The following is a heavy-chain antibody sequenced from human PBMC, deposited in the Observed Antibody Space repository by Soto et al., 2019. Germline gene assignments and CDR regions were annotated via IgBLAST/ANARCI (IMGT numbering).Heavy chain of an antibody. V-gene: IGHV3-23*01. CDR1: GFTFSSYA. CDR3: AKDREDYGDYSWFDP. Sequence: GGSLRLSCAASGFTFSSYAMSWVRQAPGKGLEWVSAISGSGGSTYYADSVKGRFTISRDNSKNTLYLQMNSLRAEDTAVYYCAKDREDYGDYSWFDPWGQGTLVTVSS. CDR2: ISGSGGST. J-gene: IGHJ5*02. D-gene: IGHD4-17*01.